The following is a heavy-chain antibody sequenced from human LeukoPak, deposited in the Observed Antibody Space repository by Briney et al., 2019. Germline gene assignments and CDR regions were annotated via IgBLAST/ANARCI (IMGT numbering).Heavy chain of an antibody. J-gene: IGHJ3*02. CDR1: GYSISSGYY. CDR2: IYHSGST. CDR3: ARDKYQGELGRGYVVGVAFDI. Sequence: PSETLSLTCTVSGYSISSGYYWGWTRQPPGTGLEWIGSIYHSGSTYYNPSLKSRVTISVDTSKNQFSLKLSSVTAADTAVYYCARDKYQGELGRGYVVGVAFDIWGQGTMVTVSS. D-gene: IGHD1-26*01. V-gene: IGHV4-38-2*02.